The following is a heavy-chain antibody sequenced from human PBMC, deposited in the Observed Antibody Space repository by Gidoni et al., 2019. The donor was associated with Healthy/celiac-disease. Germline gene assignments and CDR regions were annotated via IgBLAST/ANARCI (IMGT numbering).Heavy chain of an antibody. Sequence: EVQLLESGGGLVQPGGSLRLSCAASGFPFSSYAMSWVRQAPGKGLEWVSAISGSGGSTYYADSVKGRFTISRDNSKNTLYLQMNSLRAEDTAVYYCAKSFDSGHYYYYGMDVWGQGTTVTVSS. V-gene: IGHV3-23*01. CDR3: AKSFDSGHYYYYGMDV. CDR2: ISGSGGST. CDR1: GFPFSSYA. D-gene: IGHD1-26*01. J-gene: IGHJ6*02.